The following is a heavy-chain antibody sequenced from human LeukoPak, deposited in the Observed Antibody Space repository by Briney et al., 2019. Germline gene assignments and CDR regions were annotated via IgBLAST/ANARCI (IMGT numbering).Heavy chain of an antibody. Sequence: GGSLRLSCEASGFSFSNAWMSWVRQVPGKGLEWVGRIKSKTDGGTIDYAAPVKGTFTISRDDSKNTLYLQMNSLRAEDTAVYYCAKDPIDYDFWSGYYTGFDYWGQGTLVTVSS. CDR3: AKDPIDYDFWSGYYTGFDY. CDR1: GFSFSNAW. V-gene: IGHV3-15*01. D-gene: IGHD3-3*01. J-gene: IGHJ4*02. CDR2: IKSKTDGGTI.